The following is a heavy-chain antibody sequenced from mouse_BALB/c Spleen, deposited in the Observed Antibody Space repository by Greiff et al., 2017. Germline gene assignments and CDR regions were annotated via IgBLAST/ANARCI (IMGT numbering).Heavy chain of an antibody. D-gene: IGHD1-1*01. J-gene: IGHJ3*01. Sequence: VQLQQSGAELVRPGASVTLSCKASGYTFTDYEMHWVKQTPVHGLEWIGAIDPETGGTAYNQKFKGKATLTADKSSSTAYMELRSLTSEDSAVYYCTRDYGSSSRFAYWGQETLVTVSA. CDR3: TRDYGSSSRFAY. CDR2: IDPETGGT. CDR1: GYTFTDYE. V-gene: IGHV1-15*01.